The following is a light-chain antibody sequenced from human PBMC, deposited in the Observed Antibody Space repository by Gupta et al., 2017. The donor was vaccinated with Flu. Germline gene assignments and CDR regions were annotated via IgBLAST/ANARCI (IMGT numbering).Light chain of an antibody. Sequence: DIQMTQSPSSLSASVGDRVSITCRASQNINIFLSWYQQNPGKAPKLLIYAASTWQSGVPSRFSGSGSGTDFTLTISSLQPEDFATYYCLQTDSDLAWTFGQGTKLEIQ. CDR3: LQTDSDLAWT. CDR2: AAS. V-gene: IGKV1-39*01. J-gene: IGKJ1*01. CDR1: QNINIF.